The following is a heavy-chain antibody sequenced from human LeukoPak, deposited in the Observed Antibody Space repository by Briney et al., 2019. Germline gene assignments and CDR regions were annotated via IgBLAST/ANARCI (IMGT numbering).Heavy chain of an antibody. CDR1: GFTFSDYG. CDR2: ISYDGGHI. D-gene: IGHD3-9*01. J-gene: IGHJ6*02. Sequence: PGGFLRLSCAVSGFTFSDYGMHWVRQAPGKGLEWVAVISYDGGHIYHADSVKGRFTISRDNSKNSLYLQMNSLRAEDTAVYYCARVRYREVDGDVWGQGTTVTVSS. CDR3: ARVRYREVDGDV. V-gene: IGHV3-30*03.